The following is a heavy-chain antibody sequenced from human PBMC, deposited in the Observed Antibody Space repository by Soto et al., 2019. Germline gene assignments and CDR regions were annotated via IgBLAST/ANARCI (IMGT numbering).Heavy chain of an antibody. CDR3: ARHEGWTGPDQ. CDR1: GASIGSGGW. Sequence: QVHLQESGPGLVKPSETLSLTCAVSGASIGSGGWWSWVRKPPGKGLEWIAAIFHDGNTNYSPSLKSRVTISVDKSQNQFSLNVYSVTAADTAVYYCARHEGWTGPDQWGQGTLVTVSS. D-gene: IGHD2-8*02. J-gene: IGHJ5*02. V-gene: IGHV4-4*02. CDR2: IFHDGNT.